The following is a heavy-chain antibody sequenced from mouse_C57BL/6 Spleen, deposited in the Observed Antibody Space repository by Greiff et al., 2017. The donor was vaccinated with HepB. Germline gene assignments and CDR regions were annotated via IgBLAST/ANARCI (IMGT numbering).Heavy chain of an antibody. CDR3: ARGWERAMDY. CDR1: GYTFTSYT. J-gene: IGHJ4*01. V-gene: IGHV1-4*01. Sequence: VQLQQSGADLARPGASVKMSCKASGYTFTSYTMHWVKQRPGPGLEWIGYINPSSGYTKYNQKFKDKATLTADKSSSTAYMQLSSLTSEDSAVYYCARGWERAMDYWGQGTSVTVSS. D-gene: IGHD4-1*01. CDR2: INPSSGYT.